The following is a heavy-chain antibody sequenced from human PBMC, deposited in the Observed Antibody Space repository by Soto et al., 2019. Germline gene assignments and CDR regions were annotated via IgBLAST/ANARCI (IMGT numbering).Heavy chain of an antibody. J-gene: IGHJ4*02. Sequence: AAVKVSCKASGYTFIAYDINWARQATGQGLEWMGWMNPSNGNAGYAQKFQGRVTMTSNTSISTAYMELSSLRSDDTAVYFCARRKERSGPNYFDYWGQGTLVTVSS. CDR1: GYTFIAYD. CDR2: MNPSNGNA. CDR3: ARRKERSGPNYFDY. D-gene: IGHD6-25*01. V-gene: IGHV1-8*01.